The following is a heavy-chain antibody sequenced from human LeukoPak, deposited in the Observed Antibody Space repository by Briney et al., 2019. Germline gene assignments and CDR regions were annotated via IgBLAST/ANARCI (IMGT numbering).Heavy chain of an antibody. D-gene: IGHD3-16*01. CDR2: ISSSGSTI. J-gene: IGHJ6*02. Sequence: PGGSLRLSCAASGFTFSSYEMNWVRQAPGKGLEGVSYISSSGSTIYYADSVKGRFTISRDNAKNSLYLQMNSLRAEDTAVYYCARQLGYFYGMDVWGQGTTVTVSS. CDR3: ARQLGYFYGMDV. V-gene: IGHV3-48*03. CDR1: GFTFSSYE.